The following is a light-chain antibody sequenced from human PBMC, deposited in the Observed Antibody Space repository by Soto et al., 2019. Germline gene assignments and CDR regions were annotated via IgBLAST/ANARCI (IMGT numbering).Light chain of an antibody. CDR1: QSVSSNY. CDR2: GAS. Sequence: EIVLTQSPGTLSLSPGERATLSCRASQSVSSNYLAWYQQKPGQAPRLLIYGASSRATGIPDRFSGSGSGTDFILTISRLEPEDFAVYYCQQYGGSPRITFGQGTRLEIK. CDR3: QQYGGSPRIT. J-gene: IGKJ5*01. V-gene: IGKV3-20*01.